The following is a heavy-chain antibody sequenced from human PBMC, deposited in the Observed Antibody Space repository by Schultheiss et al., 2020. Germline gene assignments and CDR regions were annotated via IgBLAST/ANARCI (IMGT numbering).Heavy chain of an antibody. CDR3: ARDRAARD. V-gene: IGHV3-48*01. Sequence: GGSLSLSCAASGFTFSSSSMNWVRQAPGKGLEWVSYISSSSSTIYYADSVKGRFTISRDNGKNSVYLQMNSLRAEDTAVYYCARDRAARDWGEGTLVTVSS. J-gene: IGHJ4*02. CDR2: ISSSSSTI. D-gene: IGHD6-13*01. CDR1: GFTFSSSS.